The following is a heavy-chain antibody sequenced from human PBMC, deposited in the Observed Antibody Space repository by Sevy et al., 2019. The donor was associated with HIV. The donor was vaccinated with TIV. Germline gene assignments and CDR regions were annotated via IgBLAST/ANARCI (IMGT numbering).Heavy chain of an antibody. CDR3: ATTSYSRPRLDWFDP. J-gene: IGHJ5*02. D-gene: IGHD6-13*01. CDR2: FDPEDGET. V-gene: IGHV1-24*01. CDR1: GYTLTELS. Sequence: ASVKVSCKVSGYTLTELSMHWVRQAPGKGLEWMGGFDPEDGETIYAQKFQGRVTMTEDTSTDTAYMELSSLRSEDTAVDYCATTSYSRPRLDWFDPWGQGTLVTVSS.